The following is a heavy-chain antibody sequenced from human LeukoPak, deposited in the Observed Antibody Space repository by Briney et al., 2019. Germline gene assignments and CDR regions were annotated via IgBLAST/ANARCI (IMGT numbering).Heavy chain of an antibody. J-gene: IGHJ4*02. CDR3: AKSHSVAQRGYFDY. V-gene: IGHV3-23*01. CDR2: VANNGVDT. CDR1: GFTYTTYA. Sequence: QSGGSLRLSCAASGFTYTTYAMSWVRQAPGKGLEWVSTVANNGVDTYYADSVRGRFTISRDNSRNTIYLQINSLRAEDTAVYYCAKSHSVAQRGYFDYWGQGTLVTVSS. D-gene: IGHD4-23*01.